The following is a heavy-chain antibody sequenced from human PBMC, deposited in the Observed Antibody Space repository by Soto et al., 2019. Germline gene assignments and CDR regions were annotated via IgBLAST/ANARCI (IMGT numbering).Heavy chain of an antibody. J-gene: IGHJ4*02. V-gene: IGHV4-34*01. CDR1: GGSFSGYY. CDR2: INHSGST. CDR3: ARMNDYDTSGYPFDY. D-gene: IGHD3-22*01. Sequence: SETLSLTCAVYGGSFSGYYWTWIRQPPGTGLEWIGEINHSGSTNYNPSLKSRVTISVDTSKNQFSLKLTSVTAADTAVYYCARMNDYDTSGYPFDYWGQGMMVTVSS.